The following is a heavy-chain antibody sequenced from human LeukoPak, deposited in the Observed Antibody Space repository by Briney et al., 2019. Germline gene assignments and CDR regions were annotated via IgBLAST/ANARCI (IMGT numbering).Heavy chain of an antibody. Sequence: PSETLSLTCTVSGGSISSSSYYWGWIRQPPGKGLEWIGSIYYSGSTYYNPSLKSRVTISVDTSKNQFSLKLSSVTAADTAVYYCARGPPPQAYYDYVWGSYRPEPFDYWGQGTLVTVSS. CDR3: ARGPPPQAYYDYVWGSYRPEPFDY. J-gene: IGHJ4*02. V-gene: IGHV4-39*07. D-gene: IGHD3-16*02. CDR1: GGSISSSSYY. CDR2: IYYSGST.